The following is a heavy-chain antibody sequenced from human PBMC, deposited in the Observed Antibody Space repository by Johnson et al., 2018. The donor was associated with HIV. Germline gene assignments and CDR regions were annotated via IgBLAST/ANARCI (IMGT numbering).Heavy chain of an antibody. Sequence: VQLVESGGGLVQPGGSLRLTCAASGFSFDDFGMSWVRQAPGRGLEWVSVVYSDGNTYYADSVKGRFTISRDNSKNTLYLQMNSLRAEDTAVYYCARGTPWDAFDIWGQGTMVTVSS. J-gene: IGHJ3*02. CDR1: GFSFDDFG. V-gene: IGHV3-66*01. CDR3: ARGTPWDAFDI. CDR2: VYSDGNT.